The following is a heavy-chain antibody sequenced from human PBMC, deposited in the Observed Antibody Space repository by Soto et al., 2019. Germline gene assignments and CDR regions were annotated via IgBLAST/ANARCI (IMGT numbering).Heavy chain of an antibody. CDR2: ISYDGSNK. D-gene: IGHD3-3*01. CDR3: ARDRPPYYDFWSGYFDY. Sequence: PGGSLRLSCAASGFTFSSYAMHWVRQAPGKGLEWVAVISYDGSNKYYADSVKGRFTISRDNSKNTLYLQMNSLRAEDTAVYYCARDRPPYYDFWSGYFDYWGQGTLVTVSS. V-gene: IGHV3-30-3*01. CDR1: GFTFSSYA. J-gene: IGHJ4*02.